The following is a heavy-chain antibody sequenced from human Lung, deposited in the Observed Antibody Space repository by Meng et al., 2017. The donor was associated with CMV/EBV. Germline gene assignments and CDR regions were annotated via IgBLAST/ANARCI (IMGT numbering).Heavy chain of an antibody. V-gene: IGHV4-61*03. D-gene: IGHD6-6*01. CDR3: ARGEGGSIAARPLDY. J-gene: IGHJ4*02. CDR2: IYFRGST. Sequence: CSFSSANYSRSWIRQPPGKGLEDIGYIYFRGSTNYNPSLQGRATISVDPSKNHFSLKLSSVTAADTAVYYCARGEGGSIAARPLDYWGQGTLVTVSS. CDR1: CSFSSANYS.